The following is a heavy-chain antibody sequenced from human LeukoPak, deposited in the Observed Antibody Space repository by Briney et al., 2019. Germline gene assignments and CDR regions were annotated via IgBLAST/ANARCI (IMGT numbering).Heavy chain of an antibody. CDR3: VKDPQSGEVLT. D-gene: IGHD1-26*01. Sequence: GGSLRLSCAASGFTFSRYAMTWVRQAPGKGLEWVSTISGSGRNTFYADSVKGRFTISRDNSKNTLHLQTNSLRADDTAVYYRVKDPQSGEVLTWGQGTPVTVSS. J-gene: IGHJ4*02. CDR1: GFTFSRYA. V-gene: IGHV3-23*01. CDR2: ISGSGRNT.